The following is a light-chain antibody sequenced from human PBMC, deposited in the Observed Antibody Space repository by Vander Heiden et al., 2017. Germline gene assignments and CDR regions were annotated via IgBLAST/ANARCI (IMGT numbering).Light chain of an antibody. CDR2: DDS. V-gene: IGLV3-21*02. J-gene: IGLJ2*01. Sequence: SYVLTQPPSVSVAPRQTARITCGGDNIGSKSVHWYQQKSGQAPVLVVYDDSNRPSGIPERVSGFNSGNTATLTISRVEAGDEADYYCQVWDSISDHLVFGGGTKLSVL. CDR1: NIGSKS. CDR3: QVWDSISDHLV.